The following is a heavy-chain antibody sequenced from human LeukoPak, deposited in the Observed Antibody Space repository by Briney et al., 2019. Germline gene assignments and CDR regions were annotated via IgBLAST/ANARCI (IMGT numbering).Heavy chain of an antibody. V-gene: IGHV1-8*01. D-gene: IGHD2-15*01. Sequence: GASVKVSCKASGYTFASYDINWVRQAPGQGLVWMGWMNPDSTNTGYAQKFQGRVTMTRDTSMSTAYMELSSLTSEDTAVYYCARVPSLGYCSGGSCYRFDHWGQGTLVAVSS. CDR1: GYTFASYD. CDR2: MNPDSTNT. J-gene: IGHJ4*02. CDR3: ARVPSLGYCSGGSCYRFDH.